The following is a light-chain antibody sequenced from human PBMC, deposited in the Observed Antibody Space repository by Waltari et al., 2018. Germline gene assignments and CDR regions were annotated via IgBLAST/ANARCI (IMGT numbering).Light chain of an antibody. J-gene: IGKJ5*01. CDR3: QQYGSSPIT. CDR1: QSVSRSY. V-gene: IGKV3D-20*01. CDR2: DAS. Sequence: IVLTQSPATLSLSPGERATLSCGASQSVSRSYLAWYQQKPGLAPRLLIYDASSRATGIPDRFSGSGSGTDFTLTISRLEPEDFAVYYCQQYGSSPITFGQGTRLEIK.